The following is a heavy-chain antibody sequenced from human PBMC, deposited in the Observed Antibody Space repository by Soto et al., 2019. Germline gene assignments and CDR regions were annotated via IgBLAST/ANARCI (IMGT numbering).Heavy chain of an antibody. CDR3: AKDLTYDYIWGSYRYTGAFDI. D-gene: IGHD3-16*02. CDR2: ISYDGSNK. Sequence: QVQLVESGGGVVQPGRSLRLSCAASGFTFSSYGMHWVRQAPGKGLEWVAVISYDGSNKYYADSVKGRFTISRDNSKNTLYLQMNSLRAEDTAVYYCAKDLTYDYIWGSYRYTGAFDIWDQGTMVTVSS. V-gene: IGHV3-30*18. J-gene: IGHJ3*02. CDR1: GFTFSSYG.